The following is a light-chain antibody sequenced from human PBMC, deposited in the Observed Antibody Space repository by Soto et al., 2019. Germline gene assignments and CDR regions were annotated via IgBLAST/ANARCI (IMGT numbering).Light chain of an antibody. Sequence: DIQMTQSPSSLSASVGERVTITCRASHNISSYLNWYQQQPGKPHNLLIYGAFHLQSRVPSRFSGTGSATHFTLTISSLQPGDFATYYCQQTFDTPFTFGPGTTVDI. CDR3: QQTFDTPFT. V-gene: IGKV1-39*01. J-gene: IGKJ3*01. CDR2: GAF. CDR1: HNISSY.